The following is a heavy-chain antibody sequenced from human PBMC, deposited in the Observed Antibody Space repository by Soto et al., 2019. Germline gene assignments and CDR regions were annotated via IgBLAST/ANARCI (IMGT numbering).Heavy chain of an antibody. CDR2: VYTTGSA. CDR1: GVFIKTYY. CDR3: ARDDYYDSNNWFDP. V-gene: IGHV4-4*07. D-gene: IGHD3-9*01. J-gene: IGHJ5*02. Sequence: PSETLSLSCAVSGVFIKTYYLTWIRKPAGKGLEWIGRVYTTGSANHNPSPKSRVTMSVDTSKNQVSLKLNSVTAADAGVYYCARDDYYDSNNWFDPWGQGILVTVSS.